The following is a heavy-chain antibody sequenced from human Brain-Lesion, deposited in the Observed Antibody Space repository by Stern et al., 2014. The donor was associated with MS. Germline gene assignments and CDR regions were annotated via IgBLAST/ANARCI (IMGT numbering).Heavy chain of an antibody. CDR1: GGSVSSTSYA. J-gene: IGHJ5*02. D-gene: IGHD2-15*01. CDR2: LYYRGNP. CDR3: AGEEDIRYCSGGSCTGNWFDP. V-gene: IGHV4-39*01. Sequence: QLQLQESGPGLVKPSETLSLTCTVAGGSVSSTSYAWAWIRQPPGQGLEWIGTLYYRGNPYYRPSLKSRLTISLETSKNQSSLPLRSVTAADTAVYYCAGEEDIRYCSGGSCTGNWFDPWGQGTLVTVSS.